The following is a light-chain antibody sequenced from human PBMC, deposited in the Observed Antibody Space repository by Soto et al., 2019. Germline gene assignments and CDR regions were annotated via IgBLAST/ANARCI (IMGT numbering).Light chain of an antibody. CDR1: SSNIATNY. Sequence: QSALTQPASVSGTPGQGVTISCSGGSSNIATNYVYWYQLLPGTAPKLVIFSNTIRPPRVPDRFSGSKSGASASLVISGLRSEDEADYFCASWDDSLFGWVFGGGTKVTVL. CDR2: SNT. J-gene: IGLJ3*02. V-gene: IGLV1-47*02. CDR3: ASWDDSLFGWV.